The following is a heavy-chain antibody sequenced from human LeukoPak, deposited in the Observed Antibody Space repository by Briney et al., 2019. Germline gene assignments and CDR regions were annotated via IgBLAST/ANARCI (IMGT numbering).Heavy chain of an antibody. CDR3: ARDLSAGESPEGKNPFDI. CDR1: GYTFTGYY. V-gene: IGHV1-2*04. D-gene: IGHD6-25*01. Sequence: ASVKVSCKASGYTFTGYYMHWVRQAPGQGLEWMGWINPKSGDTNYAQKFQGWVTMTRDTSISTAYMELSRLRADDTAVYYCARDLSAGESPEGKNPFDIWGQGTMVTVSS. J-gene: IGHJ3*02. CDR2: INPKSGDT.